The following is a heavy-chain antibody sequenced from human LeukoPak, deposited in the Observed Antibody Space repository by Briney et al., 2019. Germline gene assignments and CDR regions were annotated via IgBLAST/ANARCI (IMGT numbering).Heavy chain of an antibody. CDR1: GFTFSSYA. Sequence: PGRSLRLSCAASGFTFSSYAMHWVRQAPGKGLEWVAVISYDGSNKYYADSVKGRFTISRDNSKNTLFLQMNSLRAEDTAVYYCARVIWCSSTSCYSGGFDYWGQGTLVTVSS. D-gene: IGHD2-2*01. CDR3: ARVIWCSSTSCYSGGFDY. J-gene: IGHJ4*02. V-gene: IGHV3-30-3*01. CDR2: ISYDGSNK.